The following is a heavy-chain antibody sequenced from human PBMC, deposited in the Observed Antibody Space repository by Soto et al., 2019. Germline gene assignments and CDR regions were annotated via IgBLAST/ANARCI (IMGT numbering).Heavy chain of an antibody. CDR2: IFPLLGMV. V-gene: IGHV1-69*04. CDR1: GGDLTNSG. Sequence: QVHLVQSGAEMKKPGSSVKVSCKVSGGDLTNSGISWVRQAPGQGLEWMGGIFPLLGMVDYSQKFQGRVTITANESTNTAYMDLGSLRPDDTAVYYSEKKDGAGFKSWGQASLVIICS. D-gene: IGHD1-26*01. J-gene: IGHJ4*02. CDR3: EKKDGAGFKS.